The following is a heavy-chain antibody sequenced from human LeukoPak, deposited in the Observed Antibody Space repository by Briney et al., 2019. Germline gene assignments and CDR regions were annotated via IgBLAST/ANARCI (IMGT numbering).Heavy chain of an antibody. CDR3: ARGRSGYVGYFDY. D-gene: IGHD5-12*01. J-gene: IGHJ4*02. V-gene: IGHV3-30-3*01. Sequence: PGRSLRLSCAASGFTLSNSAMHWVRQAPGKGLEWVALISYDGSNKYYADSVKGRFTISRDNSNNTLYLQMNSLRAEDTAVYYCARGRSGYVGYFDYWGQGTLVTVSS. CDR1: GFTLSNSA. CDR2: ISYDGSNK.